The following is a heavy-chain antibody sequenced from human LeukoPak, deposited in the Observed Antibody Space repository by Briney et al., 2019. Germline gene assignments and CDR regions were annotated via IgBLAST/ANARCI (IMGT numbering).Heavy chain of an antibody. J-gene: IGHJ2*01. CDR2: ISSSSSTI. CDR1: GFTFSSYN. D-gene: IGHD4-17*01. Sequence: GGTLRLSCAASGFTFSSYNMNWVRHAPGKGLEWISYISSSSSTIYYADSVKGRFTISRDNAKHSLYLQMNSLRDEDTAVDYCARDVEMTTGPWYFDLWWRGTLVTVAS. CDR3: ARDVEMTTGPWYFDL. V-gene: IGHV3-48*02.